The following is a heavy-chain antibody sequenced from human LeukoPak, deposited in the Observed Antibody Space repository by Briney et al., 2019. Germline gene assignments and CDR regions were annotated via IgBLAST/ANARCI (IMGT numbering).Heavy chain of an antibody. CDR1: GGSFSGYY. Sequence: SETLSLTCAVYGGSFSGYYWSWIRQPPVKGLEWIGEINHSGSTNYNPSLKSRVTISVDTSKNQFSLKLSSVTAADTAVYYCARNHGLRYFDWSPRKYDAFDIWGQGTMVTVSS. J-gene: IGHJ3*02. CDR2: INHSGST. CDR3: ARNHGLRYFDWSPRKYDAFDI. D-gene: IGHD3-9*01. V-gene: IGHV4-34*01.